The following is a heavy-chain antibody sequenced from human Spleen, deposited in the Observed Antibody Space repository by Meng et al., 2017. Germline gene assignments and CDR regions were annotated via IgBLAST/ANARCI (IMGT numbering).Heavy chain of an antibody. D-gene: IGHD2-2*01. V-gene: IGHV1-2*06. CDR2: INPNSGGT. CDR1: GYTFTSYG. CDR3: ARGCSSTSCYISVNWFDP. Sequence: QVQLVQSGAEVKKPGASVKVSCKASGYTFTSYGISWVRQAPGQGLEWMGRINPNSGGTNYAQKFQGRVTMTRDTSISTAYMELSRLRSDDTAVYYCARGCSSTSCYISVNWFDPWGQGTLVTVSS. J-gene: IGHJ5*02.